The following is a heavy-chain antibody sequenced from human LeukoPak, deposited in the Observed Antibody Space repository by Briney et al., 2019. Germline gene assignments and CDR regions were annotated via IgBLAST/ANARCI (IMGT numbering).Heavy chain of an antibody. Sequence: SETLSLTCTVSGDSISTYYWSWIRQSPGKGLEWIGYSYYSGITSYNPSLKSRVTMSVDESKNQLSLKVNSVTAADTAVYYCARGEPVDHWGQGTLVTVSS. J-gene: IGHJ4*02. D-gene: IGHD1-14*01. V-gene: IGHV4-59*01. CDR3: ARGEPVDH. CDR2: SYYSGIT. CDR1: GDSISTYY.